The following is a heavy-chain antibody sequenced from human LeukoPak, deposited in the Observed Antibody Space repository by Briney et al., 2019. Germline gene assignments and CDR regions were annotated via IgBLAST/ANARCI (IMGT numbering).Heavy chain of an antibody. V-gene: IGHV1-46*01. Sequence: VASVKVSCKASGYTFTNYYMHWVRQAPGQGLDWMGFINPSGGSTRYAQNFQGRVTVTRDTSTSTIYMELSSLRSEDTAVYYCARDPRGNSVYVFDYWGQGTLVTVSS. CDR3: ARDPRGNSVYVFDY. D-gene: IGHD5/OR15-5a*01. CDR1: GYTFTNYY. CDR2: INPSGGST. J-gene: IGHJ4*02.